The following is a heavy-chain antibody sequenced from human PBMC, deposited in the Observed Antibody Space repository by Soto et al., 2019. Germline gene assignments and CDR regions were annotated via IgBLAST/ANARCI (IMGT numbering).Heavy chain of an antibody. V-gene: IGHV1-24*01. J-gene: IGHJ6*02. CDR3: ARDPGFGFGYSYAFAMDV. CDR2: FDPEDGET. CDR1: GYTLTELS. Sequence: ASVKVSCKVSGYTLTELSMHWVRQAPGKGLEWMGGFDPEDGETIYAQKFQGRVTMTEDTSTDTAYMELSSLRSDDTAVYFCARDPGFGFGYSYAFAMDVWGQGTTVTVSS. D-gene: IGHD5-18*01.